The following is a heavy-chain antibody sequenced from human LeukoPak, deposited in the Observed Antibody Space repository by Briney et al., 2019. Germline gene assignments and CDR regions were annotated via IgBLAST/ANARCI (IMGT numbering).Heavy chain of an antibody. V-gene: IGHV1-2*02. J-gene: IGHJ4*02. CDR3: ARGIGGVVPAARRVGLLYNDY. CDR1: GSTFTVYY. CDR2: INLNSGGR. Sequence: ASGSLCCSAAGSTFTVYYIHWSRQAPGQGHGWVGGINLNSGGRNYEQKVQVRGPMTRDPSISTVYMELSRLRSDDTAVYYCARGIGGVVPAARRVGLLYNDYWGQGTLVTVSS. D-gene: IGHD2-2*01.